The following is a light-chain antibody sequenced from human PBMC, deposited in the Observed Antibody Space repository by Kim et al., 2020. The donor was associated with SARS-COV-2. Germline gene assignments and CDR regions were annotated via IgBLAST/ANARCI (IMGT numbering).Light chain of an antibody. J-gene: IGLJ3*02. V-gene: IGLV1-44*01. CDR2: YNN. CDR1: SSNIGSNT. CDR3: AAWDDSLNDWV. Sequence: GQRVTISCSGSSSNIGSNTQNWYQQLPGTAPKLLIYYNNQRPSGVPDRFSGSKSGASASLAISGLQSEDEAVYYCAAWDDSLNDWVFGGGTKLTVL.